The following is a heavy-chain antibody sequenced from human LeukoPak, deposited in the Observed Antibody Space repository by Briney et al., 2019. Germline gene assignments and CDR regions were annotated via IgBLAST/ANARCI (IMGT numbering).Heavy chain of an antibody. CDR3: ARGYYSSSRFDS. CDR1: GFTFDDYG. J-gene: IGHJ4*02. CDR2: VNSDGSTT. V-gene: IGHV3-74*01. Sequence: GGSLRLSCAASGFTFDDYGMSWVRQAPGKGLVWVSRVNSDGSTTNYADSVKGRFTISRDNAENTLYMRMNSLRPEDTAVYYCARGYYSSSRFDSWGQGTLVTVSS. D-gene: IGHD6-13*01.